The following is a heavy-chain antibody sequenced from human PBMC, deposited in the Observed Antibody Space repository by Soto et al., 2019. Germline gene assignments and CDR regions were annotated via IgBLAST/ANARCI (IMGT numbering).Heavy chain of an antibody. J-gene: IGHJ6*02. CDR2: INSDGSST. D-gene: IGHD3-10*01. Sequence: EVQLVESGGGLVQPGGSLRLSCAASGFTFSTYWIHWVRQAPGKGLVWVSRINSDGSSTNYADSVKGRFTISRDNAKNTLFLQMSSLRAEDTAVYYCARDRWGGGRDMDVWGQGTTVTVCS. CDR3: ARDRWGGGRDMDV. CDR1: GFTFSTYW. V-gene: IGHV3-74*01.